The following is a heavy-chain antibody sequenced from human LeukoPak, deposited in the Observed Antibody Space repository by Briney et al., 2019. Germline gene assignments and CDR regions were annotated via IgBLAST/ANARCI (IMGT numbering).Heavy chain of an antibody. V-gene: IGHV3-30*02. CDR3: AKDLSYYYYYYMDV. Sequence: PGGSLRLSCAASGFTFSSYGMHWVRQAPGKGLEWVAFIRYDGSNKYYADSVKGRFTISRDNSKNTLYLQMNSLRAEDTAVYYCAKDLSYYYYYYMDVWGKGTTVTVSS. CDR2: IRYDGSNK. CDR1: GFTFSSYG. J-gene: IGHJ6*03.